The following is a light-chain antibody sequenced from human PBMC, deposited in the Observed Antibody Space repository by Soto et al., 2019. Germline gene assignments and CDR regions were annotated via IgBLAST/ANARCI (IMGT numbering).Light chain of an antibody. V-gene: IGKV1-39*01. CDR2: AAS. Sequence: DIPMTQSPSSLSASVGDRVIITCRASQSISSYLNWYQQKPGKAPKLLIYAASSLQSGVPSRFSGGGSGADFTLTISSLQPEDFATYYCQQSYTTPLTFGGGTKVEIK. CDR1: QSISSY. CDR3: QQSYTTPLT. J-gene: IGKJ4*01.